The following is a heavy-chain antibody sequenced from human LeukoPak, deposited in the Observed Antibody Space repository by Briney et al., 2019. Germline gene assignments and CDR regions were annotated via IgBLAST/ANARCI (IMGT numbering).Heavy chain of an antibody. CDR1: GFTFNSYS. V-gene: IGHV3-21*05. CDR3: ARDLIAAAGKGSPQFDY. J-gene: IGHJ4*02. Sequence: PGGSLRLSCAASGFTFNSYSMNWVRQAPGKGLEWVSYISSSSSSIYYADSVKGRFTISRDNAKNSLYLQMNSLRAEDTAVYYCARDLIAAAGKGSPQFDYWGQGTLVTVSS. CDR2: ISSSSSSI. D-gene: IGHD6-13*01.